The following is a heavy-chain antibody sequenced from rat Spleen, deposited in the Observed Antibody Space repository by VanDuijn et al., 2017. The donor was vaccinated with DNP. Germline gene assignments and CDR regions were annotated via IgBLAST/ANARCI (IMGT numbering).Heavy chain of an antibody. J-gene: IGHJ2*01. D-gene: IGHD4-6*01. CDR2: ISPSGGST. CDR3: ATGLGDY. Sequence: EVQLVESGGGLVQPGRSLKLSCAASGFTFNDYYMAWVRRAPTKGLEWVATISPSGGSTYYRDSVKGRFTISRDNAKSTLYLQMDSLRSEDTATYYCATGLGDYWGQGVMVTVSS. CDR1: GFTFNDYY. V-gene: IGHV5-25*01.